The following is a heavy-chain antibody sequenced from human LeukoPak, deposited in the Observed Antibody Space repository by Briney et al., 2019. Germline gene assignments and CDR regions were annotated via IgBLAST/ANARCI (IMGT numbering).Heavy chain of an antibody. V-gene: IGHV4-4*07. D-gene: IGHD2/OR15-2a*01. CDR3: ARHLPMTSIRSGPYPMEV. CDR2: VHSSRGS. Sequence: SETLSLTCAVSGGSITNYYWSWIRQPAGKGLEWIGRVHSSRGSNYNPSLKSRVTMSVDTSKNQVSLKLIAVTAADTAVYYCARHLPMTSIRSGPYPMEVWGQGTTVTVSS. J-gene: IGHJ6*02. CDR1: GGSITNYY.